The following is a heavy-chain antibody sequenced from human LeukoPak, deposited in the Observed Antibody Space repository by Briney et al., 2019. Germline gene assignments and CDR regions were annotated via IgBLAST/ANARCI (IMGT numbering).Heavy chain of an antibody. CDR1: GYTFTNYG. D-gene: IGHD3-16*02. J-gene: IGHJ4*02. Sequence: ASVKVSCKASGYTFTNYGINGVRQAPGQGLEWMGWISAFNGHTNYAQKFQGRVTMTTDTSTSTAYMELRSLRSDDTAVYYCARARLGELSSFDYWGQGTLVTVSS. CDR2: ISAFNGHT. V-gene: IGHV1-18*01. CDR3: ARARLGELSSFDY.